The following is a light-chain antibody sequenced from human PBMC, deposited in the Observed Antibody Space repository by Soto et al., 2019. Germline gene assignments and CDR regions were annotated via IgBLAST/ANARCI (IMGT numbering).Light chain of an antibody. CDR1: ESVSSY. J-gene: IGKJ4*01. CDR3: QQYNNWPVT. V-gene: IGKV3D-15*01. Sequence: EIVMTQSPATLYLSPGERATLSCRASESVSSYLAWYQQKPGQAPRLLIYDVSNRATGIPARFSGSGSGTEFTLTISSLQSEDSAVYYCQQYNNWPVTFGGGTKVDIK. CDR2: DVS.